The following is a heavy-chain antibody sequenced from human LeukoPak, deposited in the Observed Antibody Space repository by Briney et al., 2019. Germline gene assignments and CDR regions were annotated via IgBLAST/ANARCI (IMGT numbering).Heavy chain of an antibody. CDR3: AMYYYDSSGYYLDY. Sequence: SETLSLTCTVSGGSISSYYWSWIRQPPGKGLEWIGYIYYSGSTNYNPSLKSRVTISVDTSKNQFSLKLSSVTAADTAVYYCAMYYYDSSGYYLDYWGQGTLVTVSS. D-gene: IGHD3-22*01. CDR1: GGSISSYY. CDR2: IYYSGST. J-gene: IGHJ4*02. V-gene: IGHV4-59*08.